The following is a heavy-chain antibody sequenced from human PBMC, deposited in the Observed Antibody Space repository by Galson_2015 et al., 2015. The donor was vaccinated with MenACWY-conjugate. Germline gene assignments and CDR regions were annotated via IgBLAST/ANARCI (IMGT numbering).Heavy chain of an antibody. D-gene: IGHD5-18*01. Sequence: SLRLSCAASGFPFSSYWMNWVRQAPGKGLEWVANIKQDGRTKNYAGSVKGRFTISRDNAKNSVYLQMNSLSADDTAVYNCTRDPGIQLWYFDYWGQGTLVTVSS. CDR2: IKQDGRTK. CDR1: GFPFSSYW. CDR3: TRDPGIQLWYFDY. J-gene: IGHJ4*02. V-gene: IGHV3-7*03.